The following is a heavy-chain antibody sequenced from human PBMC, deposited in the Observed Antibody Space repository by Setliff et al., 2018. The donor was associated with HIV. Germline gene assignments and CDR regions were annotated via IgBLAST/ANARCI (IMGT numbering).Heavy chain of an antibody. CDR1: GGSISRGSYY. V-gene: IGHV4-61*02. CDR2: IYTNGNT. J-gene: IGHJ6*03. Sequence: SETLSLTCTVSGGSISRGSYYWSWIRQPAGKGLEWIGRIYTNGNTNYNPSLKSRVTVSADTSKNQFSLKLSSVTAADTAIYYCARTLSTMVKTDGYYDYYYMDVWGKGTTVTVSS. D-gene: IGHD3-10*01. CDR3: ARTLSTMVKTDGYYDYYYMDV.